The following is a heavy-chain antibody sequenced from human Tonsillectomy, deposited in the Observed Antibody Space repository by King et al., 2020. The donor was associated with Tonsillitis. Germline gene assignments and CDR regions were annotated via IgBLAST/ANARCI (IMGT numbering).Heavy chain of an antibody. CDR1: GFTFSIYS. CDR3: APVCDRYCSSASCYTLPDY. CDR2: SSSSGYYM. Sequence: VQLVESGGGLVKPGGSLRLSCAASGFTFSIYSMNCVRQAPGKGLEWVLSSSSSGYYMYYADSAEGRFTISRDNTKNSLSLQLRSLRAEDTAVYHCAPVCDRYCSSASCYTLPDYWGQGTLVTVSS. J-gene: IGHJ4*02. V-gene: IGHV3-21*01. D-gene: IGHD2-2*02.